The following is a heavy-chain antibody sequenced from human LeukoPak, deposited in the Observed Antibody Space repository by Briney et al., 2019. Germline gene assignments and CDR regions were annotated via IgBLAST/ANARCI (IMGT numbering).Heavy chain of an antibody. CDR3: ARDIGLSGYDLLDY. V-gene: IGHV3-7*01. CDR2: IKLDGTEK. CDR1: GLTFSSYW. J-gene: IGHJ4*02. D-gene: IGHD5-12*01. Sequence: GGSLRLSCAASGLTFSSYWMTWVRQAPGKGLEWVANIKLDGTEKYYVDSVKGRFTIYRDNAKNSLDLQMNSLRVEDKAVYYCARDIGLSGYDLLDYWGQGSMVTVSS.